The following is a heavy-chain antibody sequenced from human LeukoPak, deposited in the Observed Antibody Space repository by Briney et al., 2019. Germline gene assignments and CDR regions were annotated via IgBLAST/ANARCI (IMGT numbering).Heavy chain of an antibody. CDR3: ARAEYSSGWYDY. CDR1: GFTFSSYE. D-gene: IGHD6-19*01. V-gene: IGHV3-48*03. CDR2: ISSSGSTI. Sequence: GGSLRLSCAASGFTFSSYEKNWVRQAPGKGLEWVSYISSSGSTIYYADSVKGRFTISRDNAKNSLYLQMNSQRAEDTAVYYCARAEYSSGWYDYWGQGTLVTVSS. J-gene: IGHJ4*02.